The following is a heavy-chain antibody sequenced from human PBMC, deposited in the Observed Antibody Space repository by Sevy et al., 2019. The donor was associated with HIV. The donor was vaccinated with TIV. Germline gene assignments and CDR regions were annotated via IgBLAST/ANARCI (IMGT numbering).Heavy chain of an antibody. CDR2: ISYDGSNK. D-gene: IGHD6-19*01. J-gene: IGHJ5*02. V-gene: IGHV3-30*18. CDR1: GFTFSSYG. Sequence: GGSLRLSCAASGFTFSSYGMHWVRQAPGKGLDWVTVISYDGSNKYYADSVKGRFTISRDNSKNTLYLQMNSLRVKDTAVYYCAKGGQWLVRDWFDPWGQGTLVTVSS. CDR3: AKGGQWLVRDWFDP.